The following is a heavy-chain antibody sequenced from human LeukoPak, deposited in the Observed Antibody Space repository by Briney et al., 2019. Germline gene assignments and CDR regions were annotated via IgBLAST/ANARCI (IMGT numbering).Heavy chain of an antibody. CDR1: GGSFSGYY. D-gene: IGHD2-15*01. CDR3: ATRLYCSGGSCYSGNWFDP. V-gene: IGHV4-34*01. CDR2: INHSGST. J-gene: IGHJ5*02. Sequence: SETLSLTCAVYGGSFSGYYWSWIRQPPGKGLEWIGEINHSGSTNDNPSLKSRVTISVDTSKNQFSLKLSSVTAADTAVYYCATRLYCSGGSCYSGNWFDPWGQGNLVTVSS.